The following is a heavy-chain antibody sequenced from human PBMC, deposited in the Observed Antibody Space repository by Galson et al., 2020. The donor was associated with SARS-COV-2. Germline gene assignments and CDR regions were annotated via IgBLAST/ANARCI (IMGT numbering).Heavy chain of an antibody. CDR1: GGTISSGGYS. Sequence: SETLSLTCAVPGGTISSGGYSWTWIRQAPGKGLEWIGYIYHSGATYYNPSLKSRLTISVDRSKNHLSLELSSATAADTAVYYCARRYTYGLSPYWYFDLWGRGTLVTVSS. D-gene: IGHD5-18*01. V-gene: IGHV4-30-2*01. J-gene: IGHJ2*01. CDR2: IYHSGAT. CDR3: ARRYTYGLSPYWYFDL.